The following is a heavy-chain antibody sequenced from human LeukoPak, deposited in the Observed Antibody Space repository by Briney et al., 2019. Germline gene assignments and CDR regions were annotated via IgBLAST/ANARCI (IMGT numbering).Heavy chain of an antibody. D-gene: IGHD2-2*01. J-gene: IGHJ4*02. Sequence: PSETLSLTCIVSGGSINSYYWSWIRQPPRKGLEWIGYIYYSGSTNYNPSLKSRVTISVDTSKNQFSLKLSSVTAADTAVYYCARHGSTYALRNWGQGTLVTVSS. CDR3: ARHGSTYALRN. CDR1: GGSINSYY. CDR2: IYYSGST. V-gene: IGHV4-59*08.